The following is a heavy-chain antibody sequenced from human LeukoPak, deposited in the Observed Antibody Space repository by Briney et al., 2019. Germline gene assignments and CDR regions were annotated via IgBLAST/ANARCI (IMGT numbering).Heavy chain of an antibody. Sequence: ASVKVSCKASGYTFTSYGISWVRQAPGQGLEWMGWMNPNSGNTGYAQKFQGRVTMTRNTSISTAYMELSSLRSEDTAVYYCARGCGYSGYDCAYWGQGTLVTVSS. CDR3: ARGCGYSGYDCAY. J-gene: IGHJ4*02. D-gene: IGHD5-12*01. CDR1: GYTFTSYG. CDR2: MNPNSGNT. V-gene: IGHV1-8*02.